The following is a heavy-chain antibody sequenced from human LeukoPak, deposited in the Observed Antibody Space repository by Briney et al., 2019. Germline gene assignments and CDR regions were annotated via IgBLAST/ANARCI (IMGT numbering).Heavy chain of an antibody. Sequence: PSETLSLTCTVSGYSISSGYYWGWIRQPPGKGLEWIGSIYHSGSTYYNPSLKSRVTISVDTSKNQFSLKLSSVTAADTAVYYCARVGYGGKGGAWFDPWGQGTLVTVSS. D-gene: IGHD4-23*01. CDR3: ARVGYGGKGGAWFDP. V-gene: IGHV4-38-2*02. CDR1: GYSISSGYY. CDR2: IYHSGST. J-gene: IGHJ5*02.